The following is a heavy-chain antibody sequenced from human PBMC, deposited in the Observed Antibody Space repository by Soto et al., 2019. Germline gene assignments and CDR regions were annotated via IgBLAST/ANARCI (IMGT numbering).Heavy chain of an antibody. D-gene: IGHD1-1*01. V-gene: IGHV3-30*04. J-gene: IGHJ6*03. CDR1: GFTFSSYA. CDR2: ISYDGSNK. CDR3: ARDFFLGGQMELGYPMDV. Sequence: GGSLRLSCAASGFTFSSYAMHWVRQAPGKGLEWVAVISYDGSNKYYADSVKGRFTISRDNSKNTLYLQMNSLRAEDTAVYYCARDFFLGGQMELGYPMDVWGKGTTVTVSS.